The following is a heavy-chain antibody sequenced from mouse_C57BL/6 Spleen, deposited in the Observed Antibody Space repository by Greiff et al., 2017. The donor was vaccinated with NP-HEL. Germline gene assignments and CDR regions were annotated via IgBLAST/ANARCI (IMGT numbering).Heavy chain of an antibody. D-gene: IGHD2-4*01. V-gene: IGHV5-9-1*02. J-gene: IGHJ4*01. Sequence: EVKLVESGEGLVKPGGSLKLSCAASGFTFSSYAMSWVRQTPEKRLEWVAYISSGGDYIYYADTVKGRFTISRDNARNTLYLQMSSLKSEDTAMYYCTRGAYDYDGYYAMDYWGQGTSVTVSS. CDR3: TRGAYDYDGYYAMDY. CDR2: ISSGGDYI. CDR1: GFTFSSYA.